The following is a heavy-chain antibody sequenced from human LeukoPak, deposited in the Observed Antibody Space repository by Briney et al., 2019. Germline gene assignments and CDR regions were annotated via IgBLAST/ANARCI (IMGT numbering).Heavy chain of an antibody. Sequence: GGSLRLSCAASGFTFSSYAMSWVRQAPGKGLEWVSAISGSGGSTYYADSVKGRFTISRDNSKNTLYLQMNSLRAEDTAVYYCAKVPDIVVAPAAFNWFDPWGQGTLVTISS. CDR1: GFTFSSYA. CDR3: AKVPDIVVAPAAFNWFDP. CDR2: ISGSGGST. D-gene: IGHD2-2*01. V-gene: IGHV3-23*01. J-gene: IGHJ5*02.